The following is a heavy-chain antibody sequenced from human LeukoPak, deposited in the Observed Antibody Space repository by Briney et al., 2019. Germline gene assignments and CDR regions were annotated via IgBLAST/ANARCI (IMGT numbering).Heavy chain of an antibody. D-gene: IGHD1-26*01. CDR3: AREPIVGATAFDY. CDR2: ISAYNGNT. CDR1: GYTFTSYD. V-gene: IGHV1-18*01. J-gene: IGHJ4*02. Sequence: ASVTVSCTASGYTFTSYDINWVRQATGQGLEWMGWISAYNGNTNYAQKLQGRVTMTTDTSTSTAYMELRSLRSDDTAVYYCAREPIVGATAFDYWGQGTLVTVSS.